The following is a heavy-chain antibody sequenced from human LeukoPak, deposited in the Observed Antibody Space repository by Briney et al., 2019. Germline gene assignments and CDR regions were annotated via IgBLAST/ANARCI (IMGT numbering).Heavy chain of an antibody. CDR2: IYYSGST. CDR1: GGAISSYY. J-gene: IGHJ5*02. Sequence: SETLSLTCTVSGGAISSYYWSWIRQPPGKGLEWIGYIYYSGSTNYNPSLKSRVTISVDTSKNQFSLKLSSVTAADTAVYYCARGTMVRGVIINDNWFDPWGQGTLVTVSS. D-gene: IGHD3-10*01. V-gene: IGHV4-59*01. CDR3: ARGTMVRGVIINDNWFDP.